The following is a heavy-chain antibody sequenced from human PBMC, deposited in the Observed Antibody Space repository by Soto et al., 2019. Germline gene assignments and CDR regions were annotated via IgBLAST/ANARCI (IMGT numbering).Heavy chain of an antibody. V-gene: IGHV1-69*13. J-gene: IGHJ6*02. CDR1: GGTFSSYA. D-gene: IGHD6-19*01. CDR2: IIPIFGTA. CDR3: ARGAPPEYSSGWYDPRAVGGMDV. Sequence: SVKVSCKDSGGTFSSYAISWVRQAPGQGLEWMGGIIPIFGTANYAQKFQGRVTITADESTSTAYMELSSLRSEDTAVYYCARGAPPEYSSGWYDPRAVGGMDVWGQGTTVTVSS.